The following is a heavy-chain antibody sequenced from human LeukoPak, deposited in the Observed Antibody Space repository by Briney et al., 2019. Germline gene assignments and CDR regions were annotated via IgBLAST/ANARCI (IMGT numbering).Heavy chain of an antibody. Sequence: GRSLRLSCAASGFTFDDYAMHWVRQAPGKGLEWVSGISWNSGSIGYADSVKGRFTISRDNAKNSLYLQMNSLRAEDTALYYCAKDGGYSYGYAGRFDYWGQGTLVTVSS. J-gene: IGHJ4*02. D-gene: IGHD5-18*01. V-gene: IGHV3-9*01. CDR2: ISWNSGSI. CDR1: GFTFDDYA. CDR3: AKDGGYSYGYAGRFDY.